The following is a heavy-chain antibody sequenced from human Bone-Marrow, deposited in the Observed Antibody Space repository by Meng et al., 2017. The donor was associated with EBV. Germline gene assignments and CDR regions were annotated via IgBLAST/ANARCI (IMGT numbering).Heavy chain of an antibody. Sequence: QVQLVESGGGVVQPGRSLRLSCVASGFTFSSYGMHWVRQAPGKGLEWVAVISYDGSNKYYADSVKGRFTISRDNSKNTLYLQMNSLRAEDTAVYYCASSTPGGRPDYWGQGTLVTVSS. CDR2: ISYDGSNK. D-gene: IGHD3-16*01. J-gene: IGHJ4*02. CDR1: GFTFSSYG. CDR3: ASSTPGGRPDY. V-gene: IGHV3-30*03.